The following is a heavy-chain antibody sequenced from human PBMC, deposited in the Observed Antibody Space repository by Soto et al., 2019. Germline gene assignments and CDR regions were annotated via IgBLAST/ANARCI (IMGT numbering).Heavy chain of an antibody. CDR1: GFTFSSYA. V-gene: IGHV3-30-3*01. CDR3: ARATSGWYKDAFDI. J-gene: IGHJ3*02. Sequence: QVQLVESGGGVVQPGRSLRLSCAASGFTFSSYAMHWVRQAPGKGLEWVAVISYDGSNKYYADSVEGRFTISRDNSKNTLYLQMNSLRAEDTAVYYCARATSGWYKDAFDIWGQGTMVTVSS. CDR2: ISYDGSNK. D-gene: IGHD6-19*01.